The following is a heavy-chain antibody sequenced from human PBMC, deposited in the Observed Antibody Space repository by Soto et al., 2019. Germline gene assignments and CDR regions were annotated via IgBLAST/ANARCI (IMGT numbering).Heavy chain of an antibody. V-gene: IGHV1-2*04. CDR1: GYTFTGYY. J-gene: IGHJ4*02. Sequence: ASVKVSCKASGYTFTGYYMHWVRQAPGQGLEWMGWINPNSGGTNYAQKFQGWVTMTRDTSISTAYMELSRLRSDDTAVYYCARSTGYSSEGFDSWGQGTLVTVSS. CDR2: INPNSGGT. D-gene: IGHD6-25*01. CDR3: ARSTGYSSEGFDS.